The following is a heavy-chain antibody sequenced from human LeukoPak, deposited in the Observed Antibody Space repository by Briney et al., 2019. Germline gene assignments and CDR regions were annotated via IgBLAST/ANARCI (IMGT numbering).Heavy chain of an antibody. CDR2: FDPEDGET. CDR3: ATVWAVANWFDP. CDR1: GYTLTELS. D-gene: IGHD3-16*01. J-gene: IGHJ5*02. V-gene: IGHV1-24*01. Sequence: ASVKVSCKVSGYTLTELSMHWVRQAPGKGLEWMGGFDPEDGETIYAQKFQGRVTMTEDTSTDTAYMELSSLRPEDTAVYYCATVWAVANWFDPWGQGTLVTVSS.